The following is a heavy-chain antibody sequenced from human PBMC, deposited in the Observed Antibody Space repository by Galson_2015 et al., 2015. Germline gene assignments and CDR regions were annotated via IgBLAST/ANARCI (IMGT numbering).Heavy chain of an antibody. CDR2: IYTSGST. CDR1: GGSISSGSYY. D-gene: IGHD1-26*01. Sequence: TLSLTCTVSGGSISSGSYYWSWIRQPAGKGLEWIGRIYTSGSTNYNPSLKSRVTISVDTSKNQFSLKLSSVTAADTAVYYCAGAGWELPLPEYWGQGTLVTVSS. J-gene: IGHJ4*02. CDR3: AGAGWELPLPEY. V-gene: IGHV4-61*02.